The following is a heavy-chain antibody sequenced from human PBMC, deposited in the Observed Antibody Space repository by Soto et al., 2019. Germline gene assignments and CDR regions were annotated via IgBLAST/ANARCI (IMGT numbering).Heavy chain of an antibody. V-gene: IGHV4-59*08. CDR3: ARWDSAVAGFDAFDI. CDR1: GGSISSYY. D-gene: IGHD6-19*01. J-gene: IGHJ3*02. CDR2: IYYSGST. Sequence: TSETLSLTCTVSGGSISSYYWSWIRQPPGKGLEWIGYIYYSGSTNYSPSLKSRVTISVDTSKNQFSLKLSSVTAADTAVYYCARWDSAVAGFDAFDIWGQGTMVTVSS.